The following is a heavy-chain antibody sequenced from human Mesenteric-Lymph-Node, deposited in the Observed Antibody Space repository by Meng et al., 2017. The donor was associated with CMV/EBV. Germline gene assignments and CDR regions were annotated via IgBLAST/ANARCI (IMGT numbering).Heavy chain of an antibody. Sequence: LTCAVYGGSLSGNYCNWIRQPPGKGLEWIGEINHSGSTKYNPSLKSRVTISVDTSKNQFSLRLSSVTAADTAVYYCARARYSGSRSDYWGQGTLVTVSS. CDR1: GGSLSGNY. J-gene: IGHJ4*02. CDR3: ARARYSGSRSDY. D-gene: IGHD6-13*01. CDR2: INHSGST. V-gene: IGHV4-34*01.